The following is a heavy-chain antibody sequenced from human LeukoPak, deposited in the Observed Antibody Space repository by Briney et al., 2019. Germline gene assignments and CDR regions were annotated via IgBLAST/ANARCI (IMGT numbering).Heavy chain of an antibody. CDR3: ASLAHFYGSGSYHKDY. V-gene: IGHV4-30-2*01. D-gene: IGHD3-10*01. CDR2: IYHSGST. J-gene: IGHJ4*02. Sequence: SETLSLTCAVSGGSISSGGYSWSWIRQPPGKGLEWIGYIYHSGSTYYNPSLKSRVTISVDRSKNQFSLKLSSVTAADTAVYYCASLAHFYGSGSYHKDYWGQGTLVTVSS. CDR1: GGSISSGGYS.